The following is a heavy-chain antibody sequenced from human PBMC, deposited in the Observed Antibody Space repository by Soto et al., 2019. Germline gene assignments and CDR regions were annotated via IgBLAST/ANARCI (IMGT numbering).Heavy chain of an antibody. V-gene: IGHV2-5*02. CDR2: IYWDDDK. D-gene: IGHD3-9*01. J-gene: IGHJ5*02. CDR3: AHRQWYYDILTGLANWFDP. Sequence: QITLKESGPPLVKPTQTLTLTCTFSGFSLSTSGVGVGWIRQPPGKALEWLALIYWDDDKRYSPSLKSRLTITKDTSKNQVVLTMTNMDPVDTATYYCAHRQWYYDILTGLANWFDPWGQGTLVTVSS. CDR1: GFSLSTSGVG.